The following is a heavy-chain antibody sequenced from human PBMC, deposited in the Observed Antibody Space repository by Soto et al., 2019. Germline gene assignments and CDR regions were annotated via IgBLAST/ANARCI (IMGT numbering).Heavy chain of an antibody. V-gene: IGHV1-69*01. CDR3: ARAGAGYCSGGSCYSAWNYGMDV. Sequence: QVQLVQSGAEGKKPGSSVRVSCKASGGTFSSYAISWVRQAPGQGLEWMGGIIPIFGTANYAQKFQGRVTITADESTSTAYMELSSLRSEDTAVYYCARAGAGYCSGGSCYSAWNYGMDVWGQGTTVTVSS. J-gene: IGHJ6*02. D-gene: IGHD2-15*01. CDR1: GGTFSSYA. CDR2: IIPIFGTA.